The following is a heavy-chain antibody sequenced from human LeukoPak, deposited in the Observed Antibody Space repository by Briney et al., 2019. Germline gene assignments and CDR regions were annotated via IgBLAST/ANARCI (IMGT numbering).Heavy chain of an antibody. V-gene: IGHV4-34*01. CDR1: GGSFSGYY. J-gene: IGHJ3*02. CDR2: INHSGST. CDR3: ARRRIIYYDSSKRRRDAFDI. D-gene: IGHD3-22*01. Sequence: PSETLSLTCAVYGGSFSGYYWSWIRQPPGKGLEWIGEINHSGSTNYNPSLKSRVTISVDTSKNQFSLKLSSVTAADTAVYYCARRRIIYYDSSKRRRDAFDIWGQGTMVTVSS.